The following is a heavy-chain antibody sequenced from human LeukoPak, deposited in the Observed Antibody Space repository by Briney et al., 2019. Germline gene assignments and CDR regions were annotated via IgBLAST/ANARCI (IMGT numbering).Heavy chain of an antibody. CDR2: IYYSGST. CDR3: ARGPTKRIYYDSSGYYRKKTDAFDI. D-gene: IGHD3-22*01. J-gene: IGHJ3*02. V-gene: IGHV4-59*12. Sequence: SETLSLTCTVSGGSISSYYWSWIRQPPGKGLEWIGYIYYSGSTNYNPSLKSRVTISVDTSKNQFSLKLSSVTVADTAVYYCARGPTKRIYYDSSGYYRKKTDAFDIWGQGTMVTVSS. CDR1: GGSISSYY.